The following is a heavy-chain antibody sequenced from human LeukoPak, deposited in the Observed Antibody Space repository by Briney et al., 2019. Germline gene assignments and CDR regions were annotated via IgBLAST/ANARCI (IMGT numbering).Heavy chain of an antibody. J-gene: IGHJ4*02. CDR2: TYYRSKWYN. CDR3: AGDRGVGAAVFFDY. CDR1: GDSVSSNSAT. D-gene: IGHD6-13*01. Sequence: SQTLSLTCAISGDSVSSNSATWNWIRQSPSRGLEWLGRTYYRSKWYNDYAVSVKSRMTIIPDTSKNQFSLQLNSVTPDDTALYYCAGDRGVGAAVFFDYWGLGTLVTVSS. V-gene: IGHV6-1*01.